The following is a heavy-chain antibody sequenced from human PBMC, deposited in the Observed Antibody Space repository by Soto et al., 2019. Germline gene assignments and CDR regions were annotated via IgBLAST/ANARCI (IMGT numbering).Heavy chain of an antibody. CDR2: VYPGDSDT. Sequence: GESLKISCKGSGYSFTSYWIGWVRQMPGKGLEWMGIVYPGDSDTRYSPSFQGQVTISADKSISTAYLQWSSLKASDTAMYYCARQYCSGGSCFLVNFDYWGQGTLVTVSS. V-gene: IGHV5-51*01. CDR1: GYSFTSYW. CDR3: ARQYCSGGSCFLVNFDY. D-gene: IGHD2-15*01. J-gene: IGHJ4*02.